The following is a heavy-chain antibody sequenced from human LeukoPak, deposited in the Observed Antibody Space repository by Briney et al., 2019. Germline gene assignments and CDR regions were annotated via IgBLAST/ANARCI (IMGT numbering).Heavy chain of an antibody. CDR2: IYYSGST. V-gene: IGHV4-59*01. CDR1: GGSISSYY. J-gene: IGHJ4*02. CDR3: AGDYSSRWPVPF. Sequence: SETLSLTCTVSGGSISSYYWSWIRQPPGKGLEWIGYIYYSGSTNYNPSLKSRVTISVDTSKNQFSLKLSSVTAADTAVYYCAGDYSSRWPVPFWGQGTLVTVSS. D-gene: IGHD6-13*01.